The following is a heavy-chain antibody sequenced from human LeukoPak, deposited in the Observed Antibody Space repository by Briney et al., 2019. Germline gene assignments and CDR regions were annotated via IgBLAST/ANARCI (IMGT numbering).Heavy chain of an antibody. V-gene: IGHV1-18*01. CDR1: GYTFSSYG. D-gene: IGHD2-15*01. Sequence: ASVKVSCKASGYTFSSYGISWVRQARGQGLEWMGWISAYNGNTNYAQKLQGGVTMTTDTSTSTAYMELRSLRSDDTAVYYCARVPLGYCSGGSCYSDAFDIWGQGTMVTVSS. CDR3: ARVPLGYCSGGSCYSDAFDI. J-gene: IGHJ3*02. CDR2: ISAYNGNT.